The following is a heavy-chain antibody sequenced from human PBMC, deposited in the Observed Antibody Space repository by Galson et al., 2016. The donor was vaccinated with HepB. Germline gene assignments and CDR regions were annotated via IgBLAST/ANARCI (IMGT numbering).Heavy chain of an antibody. Sequence: SVKVSCKVSGYTLTDLSMHWVRQTPRKGLEWMGGFDPEEAETIYAQKFQGRVSMTEDTSTDTAYMELSGLRSEDTAVYYGAIDRVGVGSLENWGQGTLATVSS. J-gene: IGHJ4*02. CDR3: AIDRVGVGSLEN. D-gene: IGHD1-26*01. V-gene: IGHV1-24*01. CDR2: FDPEEAET. CDR1: GYTLTDLS.